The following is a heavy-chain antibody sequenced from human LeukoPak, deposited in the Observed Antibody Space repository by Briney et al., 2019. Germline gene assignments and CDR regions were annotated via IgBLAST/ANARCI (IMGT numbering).Heavy chain of an antibody. V-gene: IGHV4-34*01. D-gene: IGHD1-26*01. Sequence: PSETLSLTCAVYGGSFSGYYWSWIRQPPGKGLEWIGEINHSGSTYYNPSLKSRVTISVDTSKNQFSLKLSSVTAADTAVYYCARETTTPKIVGASAGAFDIWGQGTMVTVSS. CDR3: ARETTTPKIVGASAGAFDI. J-gene: IGHJ3*02. CDR2: INHSGST. CDR1: GGSFSGYY.